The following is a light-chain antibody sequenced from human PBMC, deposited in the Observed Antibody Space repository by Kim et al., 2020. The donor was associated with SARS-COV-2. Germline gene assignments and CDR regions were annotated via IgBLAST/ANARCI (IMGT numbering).Light chain of an antibody. CDR3: SSYTSSSTLEV. Sequence: QSALTQPASVSGSPGQSITISCTGTSSDVGGYNYVSWYQQHPGKVPKLMIFDVSNRPSGVSNRFSGSKSGNTASLTISGRQAEDEADYYCSSYTSSSTLEVFGTGTKVTVL. CDR2: DVS. J-gene: IGLJ1*01. V-gene: IGLV2-14*03. CDR1: SSDVGGYNY.